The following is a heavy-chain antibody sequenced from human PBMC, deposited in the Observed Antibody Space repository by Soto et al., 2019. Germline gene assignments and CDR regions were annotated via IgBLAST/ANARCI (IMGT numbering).Heavy chain of an antibody. CDR3: ARDRWGGGRDMDV. CDR2: INSDGSST. CDR1: GFTFSTYW. Sequence: EVQLVESGGGLVQPGGSLRLSCAASGFTFSTYWIHWVRQAPGKGLVWVSRINSDGSSTNYEDSVKGRFTISRDNAKNTLFLQMNSLRAEDTAVYYCARDRWGGGRDMDVWGQGTTVTVSS. J-gene: IGHJ6*02. V-gene: IGHV3-74*01. D-gene: IGHD3-10*01.